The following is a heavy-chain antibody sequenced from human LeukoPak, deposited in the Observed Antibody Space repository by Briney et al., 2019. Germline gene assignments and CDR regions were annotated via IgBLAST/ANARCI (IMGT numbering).Heavy chain of an antibody. D-gene: IGHD2-2*01. Sequence: SETLSLTCTVSGGSISSSSYYWGWIRQPPGKGLEWIGSIYYSGSTYYNPSLKSRVTISVDTSKNQFSLKLSSVTAADTAVYYCARVVPAAKNPRPYNDYWGQGTLVTVSS. CDR1: GGSISSSSYY. CDR2: IYYSGST. CDR3: ARVVPAAKNPRPYNDY. J-gene: IGHJ4*02. V-gene: IGHV4-39*01.